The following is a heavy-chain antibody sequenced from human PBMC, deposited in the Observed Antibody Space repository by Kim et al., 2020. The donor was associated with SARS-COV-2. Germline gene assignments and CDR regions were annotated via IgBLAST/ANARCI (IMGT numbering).Heavy chain of an antibody. V-gene: IGHV1-46*01. Sequence: ASVKVSCKASGYTFTSNHMHWVRQAPGQGLEWMGMITPSGGSTNYAQKFQGSVTMTRDTSTSTVYMELSSLRSEDTAMYYCARDREGDWTFDYWGQGTLVTVSS. J-gene: IGHJ4*02. CDR1: GYTFTSNH. CDR3: ARDREGDWTFDY. CDR2: ITPSGGST. D-gene: IGHD2-21*02.